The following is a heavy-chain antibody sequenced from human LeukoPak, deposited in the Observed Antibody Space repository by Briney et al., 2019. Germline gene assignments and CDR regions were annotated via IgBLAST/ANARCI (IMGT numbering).Heavy chain of an antibody. D-gene: IGHD3-22*01. CDR1: GGSVSSDDYS. Sequence: SETLSLTCAVSGGSVSSDDYSWGWIRQPPGKGLEWIGYIFHSASTYHNLSLRSRVTISLDRSKNQFSLKMSSVTAADTAVYYCARGYDSSGQTGRYYFDHWGQGTLVTVSS. CDR3: ARGYDSSGQTGRYYFDH. J-gene: IGHJ4*02. CDR2: IFHSAST. V-gene: IGHV4-30-2*01.